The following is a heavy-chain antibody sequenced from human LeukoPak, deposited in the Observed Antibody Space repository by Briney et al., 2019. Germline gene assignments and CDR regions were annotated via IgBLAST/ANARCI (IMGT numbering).Heavy chain of an antibody. V-gene: IGHV3-64*01. CDR2: ISSNGGST. CDR3: ARSAPVDYSSSSNWFDP. D-gene: IGHD6-6*01. CDR1: GFTFSSYA. J-gene: IGHJ5*02. Sequence: QPGGSLRLSCAASGFTFSSYAMHWVRQAPGKGLEYVSAISSNGGSTYYANSVKGRFTISRDNSKNTLYLQMGSLRAEDMAVYYCARSAPVDYSSSSNWFDPWGQGTLVTVSS.